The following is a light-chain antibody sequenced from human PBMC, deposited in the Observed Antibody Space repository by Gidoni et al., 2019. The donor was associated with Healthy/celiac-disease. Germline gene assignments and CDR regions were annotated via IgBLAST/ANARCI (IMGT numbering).Light chain of an antibody. CDR3: QAWDSSTVV. Sequence: SYELTQPPSVSVSPGQTASITCSGDKLGDKYACWYQQKTGQSPVLVIYQDNKRPSGIPERFSGSNAGNTATLTINGTQAMDEADYDCQAWDSSTVVFGGGTKLTVL. J-gene: IGLJ2*01. CDR2: QDN. CDR1: KLGDKY. V-gene: IGLV3-1*01.